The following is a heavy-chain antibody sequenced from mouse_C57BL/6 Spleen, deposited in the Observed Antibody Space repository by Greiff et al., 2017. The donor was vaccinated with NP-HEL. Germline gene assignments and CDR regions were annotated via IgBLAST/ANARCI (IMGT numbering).Heavy chain of an antibody. Sequence: QVQLQQSGAELVKPGASVKLSCKASGYTFTSYWMHWVKQRPGQGLEWIGMIHPNSGSTNYNEKFKSKATLTVDKSSSTAYMQLSSLTSEDSAVYYCARGVAKDAMDYWGQGTSVTVSS. D-gene: IGHD1-1*01. CDR1: GYTFTSYW. J-gene: IGHJ4*01. CDR3: ARGVAKDAMDY. CDR2: IHPNSGST. V-gene: IGHV1-64*01.